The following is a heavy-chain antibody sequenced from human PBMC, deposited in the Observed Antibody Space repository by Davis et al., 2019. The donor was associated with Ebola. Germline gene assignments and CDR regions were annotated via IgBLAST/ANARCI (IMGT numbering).Heavy chain of an antibody. J-gene: IGHJ3*02. D-gene: IGHD2-21*02. V-gene: IGHV3-64*01. CDR3: ARGLLEADAFDI. CDR1: GFTFSSYA. CDR2: ISSNGGST. Sequence: GESLKISCAASGFTFSSYAMHWVRQAPGKGLEYVSAISSNGGSTYYANSVKGRFTISRDNSKNTLYLQMGSLRAEDMAVYYCARGLLEADAFDIWGQGTMVTVSS.